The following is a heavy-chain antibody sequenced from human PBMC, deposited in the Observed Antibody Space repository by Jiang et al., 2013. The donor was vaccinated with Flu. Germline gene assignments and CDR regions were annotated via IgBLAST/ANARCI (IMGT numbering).Heavy chain of an antibody. Sequence: QEFQGRVTMTSDTSINTAYMELRGLISDDTAVYYCARDPGGSQTYFDYWGQGTLVSVSS. J-gene: IGHJ4*02. CDR3: ARDPGGSQTYFDY. D-gene: IGHD3-10*01. V-gene: IGHV1-2*02.